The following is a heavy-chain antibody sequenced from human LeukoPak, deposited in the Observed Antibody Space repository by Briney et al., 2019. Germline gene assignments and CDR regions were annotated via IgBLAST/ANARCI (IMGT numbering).Heavy chain of an antibody. D-gene: IGHD3-10*01. Sequence: PGRSLRLSCAGAGFTFSNYGMHWVRQAPGKGLDWVAVISYEGGTTYYADSVKGRFTISRDNSRNTLFLQMDSLRPEDTAVYYCAKVGSLTPDCWGQGALVTVSS. J-gene: IGHJ4*02. CDR3: AKVGSLTPDC. CDR1: GFTFSNYG. CDR2: ISYEGGTT. V-gene: IGHV3-30*18.